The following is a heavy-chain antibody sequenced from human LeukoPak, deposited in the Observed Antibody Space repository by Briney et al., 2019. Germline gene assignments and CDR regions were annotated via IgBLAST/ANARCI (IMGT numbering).Heavy chain of an antibody. CDR2: ISSSSSSI. CDR3: ARGSWNYAFDI. CDR1: EFTFSSYT. V-gene: IGHV3-21*01. J-gene: IGHJ3*02. D-gene: IGHD1-7*01. Sequence: GGSLRLSCAASEFTFSSYTLNWVRQAPGQGLQWVSSISSSSSSIYYADSVEGRFTISRDNAKNSLYLQMNSLGAGDTAVYYCARGSWNYAFDIWGQGTMVTVSS.